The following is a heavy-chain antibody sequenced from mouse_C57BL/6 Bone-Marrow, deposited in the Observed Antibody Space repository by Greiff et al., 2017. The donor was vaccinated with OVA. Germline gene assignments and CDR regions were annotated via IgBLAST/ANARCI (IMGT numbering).Heavy chain of an antibody. V-gene: IGHV1-18*01. J-gene: IGHJ3*01. CDR2: INPNNGGT. CDR1: GYTFTDYN. Sequence: VQLQQSGPELVKPGASVKIPCKASGYTFTDYNMDWVKQSHGKSLEWIGDINPNNGGTIYNQKFKGKATLTVDKSSSTAYMELRSLTSEDTAVYYCARGSNGAYWGQGTLVTVSA. D-gene: IGHD1-1*01. CDR3: ARGSNGAY.